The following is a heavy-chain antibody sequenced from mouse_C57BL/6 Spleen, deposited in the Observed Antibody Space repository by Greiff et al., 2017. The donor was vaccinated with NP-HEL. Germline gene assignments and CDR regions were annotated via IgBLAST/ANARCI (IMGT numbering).Heavy chain of an antibody. CDR1: GYTFTSYW. CDR3: ARRTTVGAMDY. Sequence: QVQLQQPGAELVKPGASVKLSCKASGYTFTSYWMHWVKQRPGQGLEWIGMIHPNSGSTNYNEKFKSKATLTVDKSSSTAYMQLSSLTSEDSAVYYCARRTTVGAMDYWGQGTSVTVSS. J-gene: IGHJ4*01. D-gene: IGHD1-1*01. CDR2: IHPNSGST. V-gene: IGHV1-64*01.